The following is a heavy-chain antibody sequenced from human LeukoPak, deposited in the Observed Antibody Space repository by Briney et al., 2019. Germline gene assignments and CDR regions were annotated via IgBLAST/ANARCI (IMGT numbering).Heavy chain of an antibody. CDR2: ISAYNGNT. D-gene: IGHD6-13*01. V-gene: IGHV1-18*01. CDR1: GYTFTSYG. CDR3: AREVSSWYYFDY. J-gene: IGHJ4*02. Sequence: ASVKVFCKASGYTFTSYGISWVRQAPGQGLEWMGWISAYNGNTNYAQKLQGRVTMTTDTSTSTAYMELGSLRSDDTAVYYCAREVSSWYYFDYWGQGTLVTVSS.